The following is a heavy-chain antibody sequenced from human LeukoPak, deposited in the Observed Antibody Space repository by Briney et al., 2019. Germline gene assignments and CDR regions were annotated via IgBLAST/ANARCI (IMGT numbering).Heavy chain of an antibody. CDR3: ARTYYDILTGYQQPDDY. CDR1: GGSISSSSYY. D-gene: IGHD3-9*01. CDR2: IYYSGST. J-gene: IGHJ4*02. Sequence: SETLSLTCTVSGGSISSSSYYWSWIRQPPGKGLEWIGSIYYSGSTYYNPSLKSRVTISVDTSKNQFSLKLSSVTAADTAVYYCARTYYDILTGYQQPDDYWGQGTLVTVSS. V-gene: IGHV4-39*01.